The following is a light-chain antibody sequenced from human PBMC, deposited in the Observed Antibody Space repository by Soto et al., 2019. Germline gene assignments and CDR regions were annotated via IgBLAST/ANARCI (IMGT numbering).Light chain of an antibody. V-gene: IGKV3-15*01. J-gene: IGKJ2*01. Sequence: EILLTQSPGALAVSPGEVATLSCRASQSVRDNLAWYQQKPGQAPSLLIYGVSTRATGVPVRFSGSGSGTEFTLTINSLQSEDFAVYYCQQYNNWPHTFGQGTKVDIK. CDR1: QSVRDN. CDR2: GVS. CDR3: QQYNNWPHT.